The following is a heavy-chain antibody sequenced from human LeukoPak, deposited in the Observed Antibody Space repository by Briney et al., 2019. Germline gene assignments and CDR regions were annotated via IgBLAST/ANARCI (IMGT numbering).Heavy chain of an antibody. CDR3: AKGLYGSGSYYQLDY. CDR1: GFTFSSYT. J-gene: IGHJ4*02. Sequence: GGSLRLSCSASGFTFSSYTMTWVRQAPGKGLEWVSGISWNSGSIGYADSVKGRFTISRDNAKNSLYLQMNSLRAEDTALYYCAKGLYGSGSYYQLDYWGQGTLVTVSS. V-gene: IGHV3-9*01. CDR2: ISWNSGSI. D-gene: IGHD3-10*01.